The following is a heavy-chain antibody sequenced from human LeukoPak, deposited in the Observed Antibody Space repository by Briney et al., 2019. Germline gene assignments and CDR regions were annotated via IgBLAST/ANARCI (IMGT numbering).Heavy chain of an antibody. CDR1: GNYW. D-gene: IGHD3-16*01. CDR2: INSDGSWT. CDR3: AKGGIIYRMDV. V-gene: IGHV3-74*01. Sequence: GGSLRLSCAASGNYWMHWVRQVPGKGLVWVSHINSDGSWTSYADSVKGRFTISKDNAKNTLYLQMNSLRAEDTAVYYCAKGGIIYRMDVWGQGTTVTVSS. J-gene: IGHJ6*02.